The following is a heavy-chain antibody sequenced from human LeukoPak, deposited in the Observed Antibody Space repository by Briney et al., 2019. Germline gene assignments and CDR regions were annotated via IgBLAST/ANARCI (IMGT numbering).Heavy chain of an antibody. CDR1: EFTFSSYE. J-gene: IGHJ4*02. V-gene: IGHV3-7*01. Sequence: GGSLRLSCAASEFTFSSYEMNWVRQAPGKGLEWVANIKQDGSEKYYVDSVKGRFTISRDDAKNSLYLQMNSLRAEDTAVYYCARELGLYYFDYWGQGTLVTVSS. CDR3: ARELGLYYFDY. D-gene: IGHD7-27*01. CDR2: IKQDGSEK.